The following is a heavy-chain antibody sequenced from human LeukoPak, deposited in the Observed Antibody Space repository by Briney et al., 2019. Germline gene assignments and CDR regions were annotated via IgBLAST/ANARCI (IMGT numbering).Heavy chain of an antibody. CDR2: IKRDGDEK. Sequence: GGSLRLSCAASGFTFISYNMNWVRQAPGKGLEWVANIKRDGDEKNYVDSVRGRFSISRDNAKNSLYLQMDSLRAEDTAVYYCAKEGAYPIITYDSWGQGALVTVSS. J-gene: IGHJ5*01. V-gene: IGHV3-7*01. CDR3: AKEGAYPIITYDS. CDR1: GFTFISYN. D-gene: IGHD3-10*01.